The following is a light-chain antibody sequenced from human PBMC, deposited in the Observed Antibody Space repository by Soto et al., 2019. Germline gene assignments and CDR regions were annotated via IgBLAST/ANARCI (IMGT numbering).Light chain of an antibody. Sequence: EVMLTQSPGTLSLSPGERATLSCRASQSVSSNYLAWYQQKSGQAPRLLIYGASNRATGIPDRFSGSGSGTDFTLTIRRLEPEDFAVYYCQQYETSPRTVGQGTKVEFK. CDR3: QQYETSPRT. CDR2: GAS. J-gene: IGKJ1*01. CDR1: QSVSSNY. V-gene: IGKV3-20*01.